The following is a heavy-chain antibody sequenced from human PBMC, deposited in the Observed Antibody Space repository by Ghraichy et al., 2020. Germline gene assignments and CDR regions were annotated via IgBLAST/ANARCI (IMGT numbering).Heavy chain of an antibody. CDR3: AKGGRTYSFDY. V-gene: IGHV3-23*01. CDR2: ITSSGGTT. CDR1: GFTFSDRA. D-gene: IGHD3-16*01. J-gene: IGHJ4*02. Sequence: GESLNISCAASGFTFSDRAMSWVRQAPGKGLEWVSTITSSGGTTYSADSVKGRFTISRDNSKNTLFFQMNSLRVEDTAIYYCAKGGRTYSFDYWGQGTLVTVSS.